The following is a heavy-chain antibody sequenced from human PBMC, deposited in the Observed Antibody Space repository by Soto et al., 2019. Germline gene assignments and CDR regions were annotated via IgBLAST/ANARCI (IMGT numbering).Heavy chain of an antibody. Sequence: LRLPRAAPGFILSRYGMQLVRQAPGKVLERIAHISYHRGNTYYADSVKGRFSISRDNCKNTLGLQLKSLRAEETAVYYCAKENSYDILTGYQPHFYYKGVDVWGRGTTVTVSS. J-gene: IGHJ6*02. CDR3: AKENSYDILTGYQPHFYYKGVDV. CDR1: GFILSRYG. CDR2: ISYHRGNT. D-gene: IGHD3-9*01. V-gene: IGHV3-30*18.